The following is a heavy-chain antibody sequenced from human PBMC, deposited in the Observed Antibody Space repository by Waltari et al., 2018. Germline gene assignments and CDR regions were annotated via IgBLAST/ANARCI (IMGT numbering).Heavy chain of an antibody. V-gene: IGHV3-43D*04. CDR2: ISWDGGST. D-gene: IGHD4-17*01. CDR3: AKYGAVDYGDYPDWYFDL. CDR1: GFTFDDYA. Sequence: EVQLVESGGVVVQPGGSLRLSCAASGFTFDDYAMHWVRQAPGKGLEWVSLISWDGGSTYYADSGKGRFTISRDNSKNSLYLQMNSLRAEDTALYYCAKYGAVDYGDYPDWYFDLWGRGTLVTVSS. J-gene: IGHJ2*01.